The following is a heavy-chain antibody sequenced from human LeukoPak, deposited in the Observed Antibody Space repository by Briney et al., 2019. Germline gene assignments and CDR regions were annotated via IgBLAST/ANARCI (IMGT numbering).Heavy chain of an antibody. J-gene: IGHJ4*02. CDR3: ARRGGSHYGDYHHYFDY. CDR2: IYFSGTT. V-gene: IGHV4-39*01. Sequence: PSETLSLTCTVSGGSISTTSYYWAWIRQPPGKGLEWIGSIYFSGTTHYNPSLKSRATISVDTSKNKFSLELTSLTVADTAVYYCARRGGSHYGDYHHYFDYWGQGTLVIVSS. CDR1: GGSISTTSYY. D-gene: IGHD4-17*01.